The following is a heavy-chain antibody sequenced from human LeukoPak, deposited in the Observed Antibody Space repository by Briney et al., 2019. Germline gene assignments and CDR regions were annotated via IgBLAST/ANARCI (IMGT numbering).Heavy chain of an antibody. V-gene: IGHV5-51*01. D-gene: IGHD6-6*01. CDR3: ARQEYSSSCVDY. CDR2: IYPGHSET. J-gene: IGHJ4*02. Sequence: ESLKISCKGSGYSLTSYWIGWVLQLPGKDVEWMVIIYPGHSETRYSPPFQGQVPISADKSISTAYLQWSSLKASDTAMYYCARQEYSSSCVDYWGQGTLVTVSS. CDR1: GYSLTSYW.